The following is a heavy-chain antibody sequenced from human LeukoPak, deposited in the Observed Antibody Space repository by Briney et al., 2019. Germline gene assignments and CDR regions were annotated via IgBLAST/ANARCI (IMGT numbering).Heavy chain of an antibody. Sequence: SETLSLTCTVSGGSISSYYWNWIRQPPGKGLEWIGYIYYSGSTYYNPSLKSRVTISVDTSKNQFSLKLSSVTAADTAVYYCASHGDYAGGYWGQGTLVTVSS. CDR2: IYYSGST. D-gene: IGHD4-17*01. CDR1: GGSISSYY. J-gene: IGHJ4*02. CDR3: ASHGDYAGGY. V-gene: IGHV4-59*08.